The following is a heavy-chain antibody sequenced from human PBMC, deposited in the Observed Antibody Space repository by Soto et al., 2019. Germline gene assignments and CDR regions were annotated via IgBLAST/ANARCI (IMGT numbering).Heavy chain of an antibody. CDR2: VSPYSGNT. V-gene: IGHV1-18*01. J-gene: IGHJ4*02. CDR1: GDTLTSYG. Sequence: QLQLVQSGVEVKKPGSSLKVSCQASGDTLTSYGISWVRQAPGQGLEWMGWVSPYSGNTNYSPKVQGRVTLTTDTTTSTAYMELRRLTSDDTAVYYCAAGTFLGHWQYWGQGTLVTVSS. D-gene: IGHD3-10*01. CDR3: AAGTFLGHWQY.